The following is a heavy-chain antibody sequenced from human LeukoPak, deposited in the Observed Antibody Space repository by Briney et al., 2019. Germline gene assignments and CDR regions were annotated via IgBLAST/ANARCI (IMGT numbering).Heavy chain of an antibody. J-gene: IGHJ4*02. CDR3: AREPSPPRRSYYYGSGSYYTY. V-gene: IGHV1-18*01. CDR1: GYTFTSYG. Sequence: GASVKVSCKASGYTFTSYGISWVRQAPGQGLEWMGWISAYNGNTNYAQKLQGRVTMTTDTSTSTAYVELRSLRSDDTAVYYCAREPSPPRRSYYYGSGSYYTYWGQGTLVTVSS. CDR2: ISAYNGNT. D-gene: IGHD3-10*01.